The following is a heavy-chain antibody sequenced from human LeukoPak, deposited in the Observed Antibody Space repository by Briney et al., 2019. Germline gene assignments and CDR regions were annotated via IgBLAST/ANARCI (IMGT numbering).Heavy chain of an antibody. V-gene: IGHV3-11*01. J-gene: IGHJ4*02. CDR3: ASGLNTVTVPFDY. CDR2: ISSSGNTI. CDR1: GFTFSDYY. Sequence: GGSLRLSCAASGFTFSDYYMNWIRQAPGKGLEWISYISSSGNTIYYADSVKGRFTISRGNAKNSLYLQTNSLRAEDTAVYYCASGLNTVTVPFDYWGQGTLVTVSS. D-gene: IGHD4-17*01.